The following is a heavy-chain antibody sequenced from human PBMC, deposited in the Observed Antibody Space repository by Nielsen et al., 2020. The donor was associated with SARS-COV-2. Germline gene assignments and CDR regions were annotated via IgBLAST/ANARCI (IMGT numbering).Heavy chain of an antibody. Sequence: WIRQPPGKGLEWIGEINHSGSTNYNPSLKSRVTISVDTSKNQFSLKLSSVTAADTAVYYCARVASGYSVGYYYYYMDVWGKGTTVTVSS. J-gene: IGHJ6*03. CDR3: ARVASGYSVGYYYYYMDV. D-gene: IGHD3-3*01. CDR2: INHSGST. V-gene: IGHV4-34*01.